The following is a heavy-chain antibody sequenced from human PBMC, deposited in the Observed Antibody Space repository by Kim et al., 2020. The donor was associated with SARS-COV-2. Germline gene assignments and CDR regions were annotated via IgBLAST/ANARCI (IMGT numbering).Heavy chain of an antibody. CDR2: ISYDGSNK. CDR1: GFTFSSYG. J-gene: IGHJ4*01. D-gene: IGHD6-13*01. Sequence: GGSLRLSCAASGFTFSSYGMHWVRQAPGKGLEWVAVISYDGSNKYYADSVKGRFTISRDNSKNTLYLQMNSLRAEDTAVYYCAKDRLGYSSSWRNQSFD. V-gene: IGHV3-30*18. CDR3: AKDRLGYSSSWRNQSFD.